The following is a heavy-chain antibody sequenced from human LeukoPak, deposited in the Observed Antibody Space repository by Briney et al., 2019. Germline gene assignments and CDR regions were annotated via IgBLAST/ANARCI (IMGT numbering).Heavy chain of an antibody. CDR1: GFTFSSYG. J-gene: IGHJ4*02. CDR2: ISYDGSNK. Sequence: GGSRRLSCAASGFTFSSYGMHWVRQAPGKGLEWVAVISYDGSNKYYADSVKGRFTISRDNSKNTLYLQMNSLRAEDTAVYYCAKPIGWELPYYFDYWGQGTLVTVSS. CDR3: AKPIGWELPYYFDY. D-gene: IGHD1-26*01. V-gene: IGHV3-30*18.